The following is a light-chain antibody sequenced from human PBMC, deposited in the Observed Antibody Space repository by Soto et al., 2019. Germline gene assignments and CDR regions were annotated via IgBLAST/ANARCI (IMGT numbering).Light chain of an antibody. CDR2: GAF. V-gene: IGKV3-20*01. Sequence: EVVLTQSPGTLSLSPGERATLSCRASQYISSNYLAWYQQNPGRAPRLLIFGAFNRAPGVPDRFSGSASGTDFALTISGLEPEDFAVYYCQQYDTSPLNFGGGTKV. CDR3: QQYDTSPLN. J-gene: IGKJ4*01. CDR1: QYISSNY.